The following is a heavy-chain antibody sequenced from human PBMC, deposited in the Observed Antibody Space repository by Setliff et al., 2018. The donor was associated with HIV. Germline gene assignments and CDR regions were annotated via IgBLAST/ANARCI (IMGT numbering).Heavy chain of an antibody. J-gene: IGHJ4*02. CDR3: ASAGTTYQGVFNY. CDR2: MNQSGTT. CDR1: GTSFSDHY. Sequence: PSETLSLTCSVYGTSFSDHYWSWVRQTPGKGLEWIGEMNQSGTTTYNPSLKSRVTVSVDTSKNQFSLRLNSVTAADTAVYFCASAGTTYQGVFNYWGQGTLVTVSS. V-gene: IGHV4-34*01. D-gene: IGHD4-17*01.